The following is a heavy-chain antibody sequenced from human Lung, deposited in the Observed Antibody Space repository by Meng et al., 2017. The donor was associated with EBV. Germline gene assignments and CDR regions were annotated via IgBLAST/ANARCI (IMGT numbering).Heavy chain of an antibody. CDR1: GECVSGHSAG. J-gene: IGHJ4*02. CDR2: TYYRSKGFN. CDR3: ARSGSSGWIDY. V-gene: IGHV6-1*01. D-gene: IGHD6-19*01. Sequence: QQAVPGVGKPPQTPILPSALSGECVSGHSAGWNWIRRSPSRGVEGLGRTYYRSKGFNGYAVSVKSRITIAPDTSKNQFSLQLNSVTPEDTAMYYCARSGSSGWIDYWGQGTLVTVSS.